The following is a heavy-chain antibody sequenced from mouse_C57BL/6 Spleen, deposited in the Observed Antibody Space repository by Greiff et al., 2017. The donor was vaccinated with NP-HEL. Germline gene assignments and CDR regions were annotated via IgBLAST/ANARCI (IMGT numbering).Heavy chain of an antibody. J-gene: IGHJ4*01. CDR3: ARVFTGGYAMDY. Sequence: EVKLMESGGGLVKPGGSLKLSCAASGFTFSSYAMSWVRQTPEKRLEWVATISDGGSYTYYPDNVKGRFTISRDNAKNNLYLQMSHLKSEDTAMYYCARVFTGGYAMDYWGQGTSVTVSS. D-gene: IGHD4-1*01. V-gene: IGHV5-4*03. CDR1: GFTFSSYA. CDR2: ISDGGSYT.